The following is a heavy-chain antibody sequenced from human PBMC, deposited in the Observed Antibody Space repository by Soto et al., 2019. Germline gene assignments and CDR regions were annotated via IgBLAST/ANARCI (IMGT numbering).Heavy chain of an antibody. Sequence: QVQLVQSGAEVKKPGSSVKVSCKASGGTFSSYAISWVRQAPGQGLEWMGGIIPIFGTANYAQKFQGRVTITADESTSTAYMELSSLRSEDTAVYYCAREAVEGLYRYSGSIEGYFDYWGQGTLVTVSS. V-gene: IGHV1-69*01. CDR2: IIPIFGTA. CDR3: AREAVEGLYRYSGSIEGYFDY. CDR1: GGTFSSYA. J-gene: IGHJ4*02. D-gene: IGHD1-26*01.